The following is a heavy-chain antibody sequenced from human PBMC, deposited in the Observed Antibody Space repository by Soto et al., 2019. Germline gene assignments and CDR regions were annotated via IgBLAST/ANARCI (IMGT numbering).Heavy chain of an antibody. Sequence: GASVKVSCKASGYTFTSYAMHWVRQAPGKGLEWMGGFDPEDGETIYAQKFQGRVTMTEDTSTDTAYMELSSLRSEDTAVYYCATGHYDFWSGYRHAFDIWGQGTMVTVSS. J-gene: IGHJ3*02. CDR2: FDPEDGET. CDR3: ATGHYDFWSGYRHAFDI. V-gene: IGHV1-24*01. D-gene: IGHD3-3*01. CDR1: GYTFTSYA.